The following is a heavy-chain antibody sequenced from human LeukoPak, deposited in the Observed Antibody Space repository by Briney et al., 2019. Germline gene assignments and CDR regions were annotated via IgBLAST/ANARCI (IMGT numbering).Heavy chain of an antibody. CDR2: IIPIFGTA. J-gene: IGHJ4*02. Sequence: ASVKVSCKASGGTFSSYAISWVRQAPGQGLEWMGGIIPIFGTANYAQKSQGRVTITADESTSTAYMELSSLRSEDTAVYYCARDGYQLRPGYFDYWGQGTLVTVSS. CDR3: ARDGYQLRPGYFDY. CDR1: GGTFSSYA. V-gene: IGHV1-69*13. D-gene: IGHD2-2*01.